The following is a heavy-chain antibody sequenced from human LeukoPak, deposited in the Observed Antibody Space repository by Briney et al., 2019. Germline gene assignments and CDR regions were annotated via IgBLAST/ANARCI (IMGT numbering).Heavy chain of an antibody. D-gene: IGHD2-15*01. V-gene: IGHV3-72*01. Sequence: GGSLRLTCAVSGFTLSDHNMDWVRQAPGKGLEWVGRTTNKAHSYTTEYAASVKGRFTISRDDSQNSLYLQMNSLKTEDTAVYYCARAPSGLDYWGQGILVTVSS. CDR1: GFTLSDHN. CDR2: TTNKAHSYTT. CDR3: ARAPSGLDY. J-gene: IGHJ4*02.